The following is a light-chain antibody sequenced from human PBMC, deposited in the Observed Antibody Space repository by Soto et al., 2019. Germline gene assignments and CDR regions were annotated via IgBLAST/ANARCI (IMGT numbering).Light chain of an antibody. J-gene: IGKJ1*01. CDR3: QQSYNTPPWT. V-gene: IGKV1-39*01. Sequence: DLQMTQSPSSLSASVGDTVTISCRASQSISSYLNWYQQKPGKAPKLLIYAASRLQSGVPLRFSGNGSGTDFTLTISSLQPGDFATYYCQQSYNTPPWTFGQGTKVEIK. CDR1: QSISSY. CDR2: AAS.